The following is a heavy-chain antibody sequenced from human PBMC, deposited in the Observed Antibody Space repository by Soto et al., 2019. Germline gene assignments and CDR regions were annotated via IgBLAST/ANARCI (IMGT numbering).Heavy chain of an antibody. CDR2: INHSGST. CDR1: GGSFSGYY. D-gene: IGHD3-16*02. Sequence: QVQLQQWGAGLLKPSETLSLTCAVYGGSFSGYYWSWIRQPPGKGLEWIGEINHSGSTNYNPSLKSRVTISVDTSKNQFSLKLSSVTAADTTVYYCARGPSGLSRKYYDYVWGSYRRAPFDYWGQGTLVTVSS. CDR3: ARGPSGLSRKYYDYVWGSYRRAPFDY. J-gene: IGHJ4*02. V-gene: IGHV4-34*01.